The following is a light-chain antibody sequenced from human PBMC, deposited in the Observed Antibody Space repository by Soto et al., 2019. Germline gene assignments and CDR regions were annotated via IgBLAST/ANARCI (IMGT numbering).Light chain of an antibody. CDR2: GAS. CDR1: QDINNY. V-gene: IGKV1-17*03. J-gene: IGKJ1*01. Sequence: DIQMTQSPSAMSASVGDRVTITCRASQDINNYLAWFQQKPGKVPKRLIYGASSLQSGVPSRFGGSGSGTEFTLTISSLQPEDFATYFCLQHNTYPWTFGQGTKVGIK. CDR3: LQHNTYPWT.